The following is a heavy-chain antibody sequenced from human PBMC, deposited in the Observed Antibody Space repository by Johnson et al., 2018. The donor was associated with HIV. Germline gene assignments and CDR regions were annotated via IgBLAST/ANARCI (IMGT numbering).Heavy chain of an antibody. CDR1: GFTFSSYA. J-gene: IGHJ3*02. V-gene: IGHV3-30*04. CDR2: ISYDGSNK. D-gene: IGHD4-17*01. Sequence: QVQLVESGGGVVQPGGSLRLSCAASGFTFSSYAMHWVRQAPGKGLEWVAVISYDGSNKYYADSVKGRFTISRDNAKNSLYLQMNSLRAEDTALYYCARGSTGAFDIWGQGTVVTVSS. CDR3: ARGSTGAFDI.